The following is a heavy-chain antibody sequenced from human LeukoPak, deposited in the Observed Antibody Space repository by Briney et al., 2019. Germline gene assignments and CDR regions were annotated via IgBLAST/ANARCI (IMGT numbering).Heavy chain of an antibody. CDR3: AREDSGYDYPYYYSYMDV. J-gene: IGHJ6*03. CDR2: IYASGCT. Sequence: KTTETLSLSCTVSGGSISSGRYYWSWIRQPAVRGLEWIGRIYASGCTDYNPSLQSRVSISVDPSKSQFSLKLSSVPAADTAVYYCAREDSGYDYPYYYSYMDVWGKGTTVTVSS. CDR1: GGSISSGRYY. V-gene: IGHV4-61*02. D-gene: IGHD5-12*01.